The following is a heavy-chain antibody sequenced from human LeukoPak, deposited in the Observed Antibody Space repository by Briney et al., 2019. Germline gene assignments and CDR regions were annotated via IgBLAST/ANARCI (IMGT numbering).Heavy chain of an antibody. CDR1: GFTFHDYG. J-gene: IGHJ4*02. D-gene: IGHD1-1*01. CDR2: IDRNGGSI. CDR3: ARAGQYNWNDEKDY. Sequence: GGSLRLSCAASGFTFHDYGMSWVRQAPGKGLEWVSGIDRNGGSIGYADSVKGRFTISRDNAKNSLYLQMDSLRAEDTALYYCARAGQYNWNDEKDYWGQGTLVTVSS. V-gene: IGHV3-20*04.